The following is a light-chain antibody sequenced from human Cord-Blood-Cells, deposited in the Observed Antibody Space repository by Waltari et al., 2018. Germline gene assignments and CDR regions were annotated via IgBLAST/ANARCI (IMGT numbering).Light chain of an antibody. J-gene: IGLJ3*02. CDR3: SAYTSSSTWV. Sequence: QSALTQPASVSGSPGQSITISCTGTRSDVGGYNYVSWYQQHPGKAPKLMIYDVSNRPSGVSNRFPGSKSGNTASLTISGLQADDEADYYCSAYTSSSTWVFGGGTKLTVL. CDR2: DVS. CDR1: RSDVGGYNY. V-gene: IGLV2-14*01.